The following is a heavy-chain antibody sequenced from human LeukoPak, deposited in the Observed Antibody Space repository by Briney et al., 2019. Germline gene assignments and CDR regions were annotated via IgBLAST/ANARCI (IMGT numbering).Heavy chain of an antibody. V-gene: IGHV4-39*07. CDR3: ARTGFTADDSSGYYYLIGWFDP. CDR2: IYYSGST. J-gene: IGHJ5*02. D-gene: IGHD3-22*01. Sequence: SETLSLTCTVSGGSISSSSYYWGWIRQPPGKGLEWIGSIYYSGSTNYNPSLKSRVTISVDTSKNQFSLKLSSVTAADTAVYYCARTGFTADDSSGYYYLIGWFDPWGQGTLVTVSS. CDR1: GGSISSSSYY.